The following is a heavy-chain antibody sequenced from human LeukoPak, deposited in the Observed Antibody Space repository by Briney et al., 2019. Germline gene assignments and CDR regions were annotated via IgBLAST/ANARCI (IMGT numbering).Heavy chain of an antibody. CDR2: INPSGGST. Sequence: GASVKVSCKASGYTFTSYYMHWVRQAPGQGLEWMGIINPSGGSTSYAQKFQGRVTMTRDTSTSTVYMELSSLRSEDTAVYYCAREGGAGSYSSSWYGSRYYYYMDVWGKGTTVTISS. J-gene: IGHJ6*03. CDR3: AREGGAGSYSSSWYGSRYYYYMDV. V-gene: IGHV1-46*01. D-gene: IGHD6-13*01. CDR1: GYTFTSYY.